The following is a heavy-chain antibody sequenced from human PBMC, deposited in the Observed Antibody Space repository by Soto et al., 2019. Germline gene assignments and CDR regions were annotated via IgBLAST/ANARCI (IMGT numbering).Heavy chain of an antibody. CDR1: GGSISSSSYY. Sequence: PSETLSLTCTVSGGSISSSSYYWGWIRQPPGKGLEWIGGVHYIVGTNYNPSLSSRVTISVDKSKNQFSLKLSSVTAADTAVYYCARGRPVDYTHGHFDYWGQGTLVTVSS. CDR3: ARGRPVDYTHGHFDY. D-gene: IGHD4-4*01. CDR2: VHYIVGT. J-gene: IGHJ4*02. V-gene: IGHV4-39*01.